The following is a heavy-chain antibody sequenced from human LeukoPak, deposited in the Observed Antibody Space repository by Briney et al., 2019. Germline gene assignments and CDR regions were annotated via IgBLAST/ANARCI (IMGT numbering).Heavy chain of an antibody. V-gene: IGHV3-53*01. D-gene: IGHD1-26*01. CDR3: ARGDLGAAFDY. CDR1: GFTVSSNY. CDR2: IYSGGST. Sequence: GGSLRPSCAASGFTVSSNYMSWVRQAPGKGLEWVSVIYSGGSTYYADSVKGRFTISRDNSKNTLYLQMNSLRAEDTAVYYCARGDLGAAFDYWGQGTLVTVSS. J-gene: IGHJ4*02.